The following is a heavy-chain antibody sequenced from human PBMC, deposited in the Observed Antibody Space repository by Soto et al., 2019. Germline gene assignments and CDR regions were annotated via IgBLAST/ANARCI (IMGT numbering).Heavy chain of an antibody. V-gene: IGHV3-30*18. CDR2: ISYDGSNK. CDR1: GFTFSSYG. D-gene: IGHD2-15*01. J-gene: IGHJ6*02. CDR3: AKDPVKYCSGGSGYHYYYGMDV. Sequence: GGSLRLSXAASGFTFSSYGMHWVRQAPGKGLEWVAVISYDGSNKYYADSVKGRFTISRDNSKNTLYLQMNSLRAEDTAVYYCAKDPVKYCSGGSGYHYYYGMDVWGQGTTVTVSS.